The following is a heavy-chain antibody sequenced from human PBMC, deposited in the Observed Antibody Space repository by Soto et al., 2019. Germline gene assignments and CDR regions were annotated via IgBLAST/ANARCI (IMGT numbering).Heavy chain of an antibody. J-gene: IGHJ4*02. V-gene: IGHV1-69*01. Sequence: QVQLVQSGAEVKKPGSSVNFSCKASGGTFSSYAISWGRQDPGQGLEWMGGIIPIFGTANYAQKFQGRVTITADESTSTAYMELSILRSEDTAVYYCETPGSLSEYDILTGYGYWGQVTLVTVTS. CDR3: ETPGSLSEYDILTGYGY. CDR2: IIPIFGTA. CDR1: GGTFSSYA. D-gene: IGHD3-9*01.